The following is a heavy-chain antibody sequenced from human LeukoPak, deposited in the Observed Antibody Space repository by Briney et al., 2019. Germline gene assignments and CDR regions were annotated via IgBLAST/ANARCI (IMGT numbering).Heavy chain of an antibody. V-gene: IGHV3-21*01. J-gene: IGHJ3*02. CDR2: ISSSSSYI. CDR3: ARGVIVAGLGFDI. CDR1: GFTFSSYS. D-gene: IGHD3-22*01. Sequence: GGSLRLSCAASGFTFSSYSMNWVRQAPGKGLEWVSSISSSSSYIYYADSVKGRFTISRENAKNSLYLQMNSLRAGDTAVYYCARGVIVAGLGFDISGQGTMVTVSS.